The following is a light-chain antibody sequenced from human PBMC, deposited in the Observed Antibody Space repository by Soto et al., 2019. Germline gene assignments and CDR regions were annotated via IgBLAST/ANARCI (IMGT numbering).Light chain of an antibody. CDR3: QQFGSSLYT. Sequence: EIVLTQSPGTLSLSPGERATLSCRASQSVSSSYLAWYQQKPGLAPRLLIYDASSRATGIPVRFSGSGSGTDFTLTISRLEPEDFAVYYCQQFGSSLYTFGQGTKLEIK. V-gene: IGKV3D-20*01. J-gene: IGKJ2*01. CDR1: QSVSSSY. CDR2: DAS.